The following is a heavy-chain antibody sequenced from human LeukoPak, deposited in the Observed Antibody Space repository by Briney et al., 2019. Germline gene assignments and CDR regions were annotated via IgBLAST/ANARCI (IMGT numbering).Heavy chain of an antibody. V-gene: IGHV3-33*08. Sequence: AGGSLRLSCAASGFTFDDYAMHWVRQAPGKGLEWVALIWYDGTNKYYTDSVKGRFTISRDNSNNTLYLEMSSLRAEDTAVYYCARAHYNWNEPPFDYWGQGVLVTVSS. J-gene: IGHJ4*02. D-gene: IGHD1-20*01. CDR2: IWYDGTNK. CDR3: ARAHYNWNEPPFDY. CDR1: GFTFDDYA.